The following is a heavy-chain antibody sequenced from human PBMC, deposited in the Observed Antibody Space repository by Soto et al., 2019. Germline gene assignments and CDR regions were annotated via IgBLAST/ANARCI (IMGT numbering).Heavy chain of an antibody. J-gene: IGHJ4*01. V-gene: IGHV3-23*01. CDR3: AKAPVIRGVLDY. CDR1: VFTFSSYA. D-gene: IGHD5-12*01. CDR2: ISGSGGTT. Sequence: PGGSLRLSCAASVFTFSSYAMSWVRQAPGKGLEWVSAISGSGGTTYYADSVKGRFTISRDNSKNTLYLQMNSLRAEDTAVYYCAKAPVIRGVLDYWGQVTLVTVSS.